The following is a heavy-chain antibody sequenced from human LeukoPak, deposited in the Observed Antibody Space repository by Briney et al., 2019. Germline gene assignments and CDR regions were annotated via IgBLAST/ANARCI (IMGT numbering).Heavy chain of an antibody. J-gene: IGHJ4*02. CDR1: GYTFTAHY. V-gene: IGHV1-2*02. Sequence: GASVKVSCKASGYTFTAHYLHWVRQVPGQGLEWMGWINPNSGGTNYAQKFQGRVTMTRDTSISTAYMELSRLRSDDTAVYYCAREAGITMIVEDTPQDYFDYWGQGTLVTVSS. CDR3: AREAGITMIVEDTPQDYFDY. D-gene: IGHD3-22*01. CDR2: INPNSGGT.